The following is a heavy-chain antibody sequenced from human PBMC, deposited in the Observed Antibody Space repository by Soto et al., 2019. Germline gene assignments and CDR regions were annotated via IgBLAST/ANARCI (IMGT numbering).Heavy chain of an antibody. J-gene: IGHJ6*02. Sequence: GSLRLSCAASGFTFSRYAMNWGRQAPGRGLQWISGISVSGDNTSYVESVRGRFTVYRDNSKNTLYLQMNNLRAEDTALYYCAKDGKMRTKVWFPAGYGMDVWGQGTTVTVYS. D-gene: IGHD3-10*01. V-gene: IGHV3-23*01. CDR3: AKDGKMRTKVWFPAGYGMDV. CDR1: GFTFSRYA. CDR2: ISVSGDNT.